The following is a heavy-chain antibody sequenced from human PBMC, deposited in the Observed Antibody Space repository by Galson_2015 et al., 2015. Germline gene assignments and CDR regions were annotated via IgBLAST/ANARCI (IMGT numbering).Heavy chain of an antibody. Sequence: SLRLSCAASGFTVSSNYMSWVRRAPGKGLEWVSLIYGGACTYYADSVKGRFTISRDNSKNTLYPQMNNLRDEDSAVYYCARDRLVLDAFDVWGQGTMVTVSA. V-gene: IGHV3-53*01. D-gene: IGHD3-16*01. J-gene: IGHJ3*01. CDR2: IYGGACT. CDR3: ARDRLVLDAFDV. CDR1: GFTVSSNY.